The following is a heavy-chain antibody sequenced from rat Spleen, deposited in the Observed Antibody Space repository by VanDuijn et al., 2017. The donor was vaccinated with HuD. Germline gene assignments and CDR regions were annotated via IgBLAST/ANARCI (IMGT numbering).Heavy chain of an antibody. CDR1: GFTFSDYN. V-gene: IGHV5-7*01. Sequence: EVQLVESGGGLVQPGRSLKLSCAASGFTFSDYNMAWVRQAPKKGLEWVATISYDGSGTYYRDSVKGRFTISRDNAKNTLFLQMNSLRSEDTATYYCTGPFDYWGQGVMVTVSS. J-gene: IGHJ2*01. CDR2: ISYDGSGT. D-gene: IGHD1-4*01. CDR3: TGPFDY.